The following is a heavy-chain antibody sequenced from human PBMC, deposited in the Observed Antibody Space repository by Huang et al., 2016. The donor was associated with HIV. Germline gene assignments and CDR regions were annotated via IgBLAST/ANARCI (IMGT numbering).Heavy chain of an antibody. CDR3: ARRFSSSSGYFDY. J-gene: IGHJ4*02. D-gene: IGHD6-6*01. Sequence: VQLVQSGAEVKKPGESLKISCKGSGYSFSSYWFAWVRQMPGKGLEWMGFIFPDDSDTTYSPSGEGQVTSSADKSIGTAYLQWSSLKASDTAMYYCARRFSSSSGYFDYWGQGSLVTVSS. CDR2: IFPDDSDT. V-gene: IGHV5-51*01. CDR1: GYSFSSYW.